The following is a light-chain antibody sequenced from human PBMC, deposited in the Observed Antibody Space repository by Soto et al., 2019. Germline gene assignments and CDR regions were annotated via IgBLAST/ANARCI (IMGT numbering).Light chain of an antibody. CDR1: SSDIGAYNF. V-gene: IGLV2-14*03. CDR2: DVN. CDR3: TSWTTSTTMI. Sequence: QSALTQPASVSGSPGQSITISCTGTSSDIGAYNFVSWYQQHPGKAPKLMLYDVNIRPSGVYNRFSGSKSGNTASLTISGLQAEDEADYYCTSWTTSTTMIFGGGTKLTVL. J-gene: IGLJ2*01.